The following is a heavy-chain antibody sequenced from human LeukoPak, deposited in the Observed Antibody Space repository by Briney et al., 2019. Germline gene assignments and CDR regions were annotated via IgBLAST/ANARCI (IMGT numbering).Heavy chain of an antibody. CDR3: ARGDFATGFFDY. CDR2: ISTSANT. Sequence: SQTLSLTCTVSGGSISSDTYYWSWIRQPAGKGREWIGRISTSANTNYSPSLKSRVTISIDTSKNQISLKLSSATAADTAVYYCARGDFATGFFDYWGQGTLVTVSS. J-gene: IGHJ4*02. D-gene: IGHD1-1*01. V-gene: IGHV4-61*02. CDR1: GGSISSDTYY.